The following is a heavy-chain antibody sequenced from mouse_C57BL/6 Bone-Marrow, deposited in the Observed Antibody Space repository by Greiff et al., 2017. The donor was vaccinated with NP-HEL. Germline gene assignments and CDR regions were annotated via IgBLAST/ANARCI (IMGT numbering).Heavy chain of an antibody. J-gene: IGHJ3*01. D-gene: IGHD1-1*01. CDR1: GYAFSSSW. V-gene: IGHV1-82*01. CDR3: AREGGGYYYGSSYAWFAY. Sequence: QVQLKQSGPELVKPGASVKISCKASGYAFSSSWMNWVKQRPGKGLEWIGRIYPGDGDTNYNGKFKGKATLTADKSSSTAYMQLSSLTSEDSAVYFCAREGGGYYYGSSYAWFAYWGQGTLVTVS. CDR2: IYPGDGDT.